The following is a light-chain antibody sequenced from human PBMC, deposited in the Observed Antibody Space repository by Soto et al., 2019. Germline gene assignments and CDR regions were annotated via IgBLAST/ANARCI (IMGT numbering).Light chain of an antibody. J-gene: IGLJ2*01. CDR3: QTWGTGIHVV. Sequence: QSVLTQSPSASASLGASVKLTCTLSSGHSSYAIAWHQQQPEKGPRYLMKLDSYGSHTKGDAIPDRFSGSSSGAERYLTISSLQSEDEAYYYCQTWGTGIHVVFGGGTKLTVL. V-gene: IGLV4-69*01. CDR1: SGHSSYA. CDR2: LDSYGSH.